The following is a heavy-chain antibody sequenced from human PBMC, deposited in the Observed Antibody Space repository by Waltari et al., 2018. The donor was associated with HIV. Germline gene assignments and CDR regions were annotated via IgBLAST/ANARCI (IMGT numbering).Heavy chain of an antibody. CDR3: AREVFCSNGVCSHYYGMDV. Sequence: VQLVESGGGLVKPGGSLRLSCEASGFTFSSYSMNWVRQAPGKGLVGVAAISTSSRYIYYADSLKGRFTISRDNAKNSLYLQMNSLRAEDTAVYYCAREVFCSNGVCSHYYGMDVWGQGTTVTVSS. CDR2: ISTSSRYI. D-gene: IGHD2-8*01. J-gene: IGHJ6*02. CDR1: GFTFSSYS. V-gene: IGHV3-21*01.